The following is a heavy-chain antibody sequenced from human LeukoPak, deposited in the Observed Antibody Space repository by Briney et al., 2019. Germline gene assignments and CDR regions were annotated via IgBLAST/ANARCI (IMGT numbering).Heavy chain of an antibody. D-gene: IGHD4-23*01. CDR1: GYKFNVYD. J-gene: IGHJ3*01. CDR2: ISTYTGRA. CDR3: APXXXTNSGTNAXDV. Sequence: ASVKVSCKTSGYKFNVYDILWVRQAPGHGLDYVGWISTYTGRANYAQKFQGRVSIITDTSTTTAYLELTNLTSSDTGLYYCAPXXXTNSGTNAXDVWGLGTMVTVAS. V-gene: IGHV1-18*01.